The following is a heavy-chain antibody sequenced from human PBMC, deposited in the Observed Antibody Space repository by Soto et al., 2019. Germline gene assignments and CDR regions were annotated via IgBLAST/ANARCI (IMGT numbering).Heavy chain of an antibody. CDR3: ARDNSIAAREPGGYGMDV. V-gene: IGHV4-31*03. J-gene: IGHJ6*02. D-gene: IGHD6-6*01. CDR1: GGSISSGGYY. CDR2: IYYSGST. Sequence: SETLSLTCTVSGGSISSGGYYWSWIRQHPGKGLEWIGYIYYSGSTYYNPSLKSRVTISVDTSKNQFSLKLSSVTAADTAVYYCARDNSIAAREPGGYGMDVWGQGTTVTVSS.